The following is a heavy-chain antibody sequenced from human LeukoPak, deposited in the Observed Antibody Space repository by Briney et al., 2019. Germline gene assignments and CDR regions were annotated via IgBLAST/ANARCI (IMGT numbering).Heavy chain of an antibody. J-gene: IGHJ3*02. Sequence: GGSLRLSCAASGFTFSSYWMSWVRQAPGKGLEWVANIKQDGSEKYYVDSVKGRFTISRDNAKNSLYLQMNSLRAEDTAVYYCARVRPLPDLAYCGGDCQRGAFDIWGQGTMVTVSS. CDR1: GFTFSSYW. CDR2: IKQDGSEK. CDR3: ARVRPLPDLAYCGGDCQRGAFDI. D-gene: IGHD2-21*02. V-gene: IGHV3-7*01.